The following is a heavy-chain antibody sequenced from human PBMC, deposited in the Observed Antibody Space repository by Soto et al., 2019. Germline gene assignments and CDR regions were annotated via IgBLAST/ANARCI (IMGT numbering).Heavy chain of an antibody. CDR1: GFTFSGSA. CDR3: TRLEDIVVVPAVYTQTYYYYYGMDV. D-gene: IGHD2-2*01. V-gene: IGHV3-73*01. J-gene: IGHJ6*02. Sequence: PGGSLRLSCAASGFTFSGSAMHWVRQASGKGLEWVGRIRSKANSYATAYAASVKGRFTISRDDSKNTEYLQMNSLKTEDTAVYYCTRLEDIVVVPAVYTQTYYYYYGMDVWDQGTTVTVSS. CDR2: IRSKANSYAT.